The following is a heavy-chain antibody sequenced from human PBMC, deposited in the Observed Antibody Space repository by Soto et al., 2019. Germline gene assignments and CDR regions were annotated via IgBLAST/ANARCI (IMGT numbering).Heavy chain of an antibody. CDR1: GYTFTSYD. D-gene: IGHD1-1*01. Sequence: QVQLVQSGAEMKKPGASVKVSCKPSGYTFTSYDINWVRQSPGQGLEWMGWMIPNNGNAGYAQKFQGRVTMTRNTSINTAYMELSSLRSEDTAVYYCARTTYFGMDVWGQGTTVTVSS. J-gene: IGHJ6*02. V-gene: IGHV1-8*01. CDR3: ARTTYFGMDV. CDR2: MIPNNGNA.